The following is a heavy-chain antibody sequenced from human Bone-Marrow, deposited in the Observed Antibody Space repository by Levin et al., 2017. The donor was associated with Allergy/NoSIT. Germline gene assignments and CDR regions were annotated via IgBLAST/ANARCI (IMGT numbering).Heavy chain of an antibody. CDR1: GFTFSTYA. CDR2: INEDGTDT. Sequence: RGESLKISCAASGFTFSTYAMSWVRQAPGKGLEWVSSINEDGTDTYYVDSVKGRFSISRDNSKNTVYLQMNGLRAEDTAVYYCAKRKDKIPFDYWGQGSLVTVSS. D-gene: IGHD2-2*02. J-gene: IGHJ4*02. V-gene: IGHV3-23*05. CDR3: AKRKDKIPFDY.